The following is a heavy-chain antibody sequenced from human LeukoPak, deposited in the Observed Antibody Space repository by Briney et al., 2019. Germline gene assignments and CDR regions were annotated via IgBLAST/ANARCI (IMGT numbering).Heavy chain of an antibody. CDR2: INAGNGNT. V-gene: IGHV1-3*03. J-gene: IGHJ4*02. CDR3: ARDCGGDCYSFDY. Sequence: ASVKVSCKASGYTFTSYAMHRVRQAPGQRLEWMGWINAGNGNTKYSQEFQGRVTITRDTSASTAYMELSSLRSEGMAVYYCARDCGGDCYSFDYWGQGTLVTVSS. D-gene: IGHD2-21*02. CDR1: GYTFTSYA.